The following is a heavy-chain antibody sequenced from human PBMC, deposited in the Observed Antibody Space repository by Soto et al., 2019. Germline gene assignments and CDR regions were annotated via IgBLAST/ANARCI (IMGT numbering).Heavy chain of an antibody. CDR2: IYYSGST. CDR1: GGSISSYY. V-gene: IGHV4-59*01. J-gene: IGHJ3*02. Sequence: QVQLQESGPGLVKPSETLSLTCTVSGGSISSYYWSWIRQPPGKGLEWIGYIYYSGSTNYNPSLKSRVTISVDTSKNQFSRKLSSVTAADTAVYYCARAAGTVTYRGAFDIWGQGTMVTVSS. CDR3: ARAAGTVTYRGAFDI. D-gene: IGHD4-17*01.